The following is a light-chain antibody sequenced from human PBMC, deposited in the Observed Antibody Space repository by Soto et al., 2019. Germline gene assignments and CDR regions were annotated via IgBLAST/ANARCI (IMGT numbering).Light chain of an antibody. Sequence: EIVLTQSPGTLSLSPGERATLSCRASQSVSSSYLAWYQQKPGQAPRLLIYGTSSRATGIPDRFSGRGSGTNVTLTNRKLEPENFAMYYRQQWRRTFGQGTKVEIK. CDR1: QSVSSSY. J-gene: IGKJ1*01. CDR3: QQWRRT. CDR2: GTS. V-gene: IGKV3-20*01.